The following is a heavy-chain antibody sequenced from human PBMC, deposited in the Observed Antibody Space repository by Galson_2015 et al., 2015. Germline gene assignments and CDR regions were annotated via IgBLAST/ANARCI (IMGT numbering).Heavy chain of an antibody. J-gene: IGHJ4*02. CDR1: GFTFSSYD. Sequence: SLRLSCAASGFTFSSYDMHWVRQATGKGLEWVSAIGTAGDPYYADSVKGRFTISRDNSKNTLYLQMNSLRAEDTAVYYCANQYCSSTSCYGALGYWGQGTLVTVSS. CDR3: ANQYCSSTSCYGALGY. D-gene: IGHD2-2*01. V-gene: IGHV3-13*05. CDR2: IGTAGDP.